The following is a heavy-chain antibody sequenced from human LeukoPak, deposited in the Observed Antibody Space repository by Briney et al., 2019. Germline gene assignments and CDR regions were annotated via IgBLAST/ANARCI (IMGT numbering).Heavy chain of an antibody. Sequence: PGGSLRLSCAASGFTFSSYGMHWVRQAPGKGLEWVAVIWYDGSNKYYADSVRGRFTISRDNSKNTLYLQMNSLRAEDTAVYYCARDLGYGDYVGGMDVWGQGTTVTVSS. D-gene: IGHD4-17*01. V-gene: IGHV3-33*01. J-gene: IGHJ6*02. CDR2: IWYDGSNK. CDR3: ARDLGYGDYVGGMDV. CDR1: GFTFSSYG.